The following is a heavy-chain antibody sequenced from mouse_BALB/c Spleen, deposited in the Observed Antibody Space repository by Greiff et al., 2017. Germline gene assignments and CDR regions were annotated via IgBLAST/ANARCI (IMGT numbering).Heavy chain of an antibody. CDR3: ARGRSLYAMDY. J-gene: IGHJ4*01. CDR1: GYTFTSYY. CDR2: IYPGNVNT. V-gene: IGHV1S56*01. Sequence: QVQLQQSGPELVKPGASVRISCKASGYTFTSYYIHWVKQRPGQGLEWIGWIYPGNVNTKYNEKFKGKATLTADKSSSTAYMQLSSLTSEDSAVYFCARGRSLYAMDYWGQGTSVTVSS. D-gene: IGHD1-1*01.